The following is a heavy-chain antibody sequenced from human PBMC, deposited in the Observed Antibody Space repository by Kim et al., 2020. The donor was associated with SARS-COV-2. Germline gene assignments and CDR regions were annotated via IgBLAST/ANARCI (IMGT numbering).Heavy chain of an antibody. D-gene: IGHD2-15*01. CDR3: ARVGLLRAFDI. V-gene: IGHV4-30-2*05. J-gene: IGHJ3*02. Sequence: TYYNPSLKSRVTISVDTSKNQFSLKLSSVTAADTAVYYCARVGLLRAFDIWGQGTMVTVSS. CDR2: T.